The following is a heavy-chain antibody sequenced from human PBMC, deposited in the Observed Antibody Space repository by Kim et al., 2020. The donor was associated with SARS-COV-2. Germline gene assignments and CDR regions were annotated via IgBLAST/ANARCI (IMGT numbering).Heavy chain of an antibody. Sequence: GGSLRLSCAASGFTFSSYAMSWVRQAPGKGLEWVSAISGSGGSTYYADSVKGRFTISRDNSENTLYLQMNSLRAEDTAVYYCAKDKGSSWSPNPVDVWGQGTTVTVSS. CDR1: GFTFSSYA. D-gene: IGHD6-13*01. CDR3: AKDKGSSWSPNPVDV. CDR2: ISGSGGST. V-gene: IGHV3-23*01. J-gene: IGHJ6*02.